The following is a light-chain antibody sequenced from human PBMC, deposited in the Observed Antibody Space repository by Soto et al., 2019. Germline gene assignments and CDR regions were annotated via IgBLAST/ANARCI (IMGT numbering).Light chain of an antibody. V-gene: IGLV7-43*01. CDR1: TGAVTSGHY. Sequence: QTVVTQEPSLTVSPGGTVTLTRASSTGAVTSGHYPNWFQQKPGQAPRMLIYSTSNKHSWAPARFSGFLLGDRAALTLSGVQPEDEAEYHCLLYYGGTWVFGGGTKLTVL. CDR2: STS. J-gene: IGLJ3*02. CDR3: LLYYGGTWV.